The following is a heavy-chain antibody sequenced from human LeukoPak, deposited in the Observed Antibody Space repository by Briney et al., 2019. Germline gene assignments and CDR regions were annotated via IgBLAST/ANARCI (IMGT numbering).Heavy chain of an antibody. CDR3: AKCGSTVTTHTHFDY. D-gene: IGHD4-17*01. J-gene: IGHJ4*02. CDR1: GFTFSSYG. Sequence: GGSLRLSCAASGFTFSSYGMHWVRQAPGKGLEWVAVIWYDGSNKYYADSVKGRLTISRDNSKNTLYLQMNSLRAEDTAVYYCAKCGSTVTTHTHFDYWGQGTLVTVSS. CDR2: IWYDGSNK. V-gene: IGHV3-30*02.